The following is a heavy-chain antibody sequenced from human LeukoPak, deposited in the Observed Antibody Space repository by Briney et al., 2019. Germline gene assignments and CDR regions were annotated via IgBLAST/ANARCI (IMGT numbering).Heavy chain of an antibody. CDR2: IDPYSGGT. J-gene: IGHJ4*02. CDR3: ARDSAGHEPPFDS. D-gene: IGHD1-14*01. Sequence: ASVKVSCKAPGDTFSGFYMHWVRQAPGQGLEWMGWIDPYSGGTSYPQKFQGRVSMTRDTSISTVYMELSRLTSADMAVYYCARDSAGHEPPFDSWGQGTLVSVSS. CDR1: GDTFSGFY. V-gene: IGHV1-2*02.